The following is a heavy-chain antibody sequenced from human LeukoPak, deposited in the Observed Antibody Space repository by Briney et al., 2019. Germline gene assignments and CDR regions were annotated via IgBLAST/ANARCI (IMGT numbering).Heavy chain of an antibody. CDR2: IYYSGST. CDR3: ARVKGYYGSGSYYNRLGMDV. J-gene: IGHJ6*03. Sequence: SETLSLTCTVSGGSTSSSSYYWGWIRQPPGKGLEWIGSIYYSGSTYYNPSLKSRVTISVDTSKNQFSLKLSSVTAADTAVYYCARVKGYYGSGSYYNRLGMDVWGKGTTVTVSS. CDR1: GGSTSSSSYY. V-gene: IGHV4-39*01. D-gene: IGHD3-10*01.